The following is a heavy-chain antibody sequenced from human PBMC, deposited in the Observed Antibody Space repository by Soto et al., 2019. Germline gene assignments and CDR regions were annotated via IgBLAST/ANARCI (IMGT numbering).Heavy chain of an antibody. J-gene: IGHJ4*02. D-gene: IGHD4-17*01. CDR2: GSYSGTT. CDR3: ARGATVTQYDY. Sequence: QVQLQESGPGLVKPSETLSLTCTVSGVSVSSGSFYWAWIRQPPGKGLEWIGCGSYSGTTNYKPSLNIRVTISVDTSRSQISLKVSSLTAADTAVYYCARGATVTQYDYWGQGTLVTVSS. CDR1: GVSVSSGSFY. V-gene: IGHV4-61*01.